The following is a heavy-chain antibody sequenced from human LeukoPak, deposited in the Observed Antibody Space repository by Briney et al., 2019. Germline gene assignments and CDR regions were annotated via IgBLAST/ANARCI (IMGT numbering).Heavy chain of an antibody. Sequence: PGGSLRLSCAASGFTFSSYAMSWVRQAPGKGLEWVSAISGSGGSTYYADSVKGRFTISRDNSKNTLYLQMNSLRAVDTAVYYCAKDLGYCSGGSCYSLEYFQHWGQGTLVTVSS. D-gene: IGHD2-15*01. CDR2: ISGSGGST. CDR1: GFTFSSYA. V-gene: IGHV3-23*01. J-gene: IGHJ1*01. CDR3: AKDLGYCSGGSCYSLEYFQH.